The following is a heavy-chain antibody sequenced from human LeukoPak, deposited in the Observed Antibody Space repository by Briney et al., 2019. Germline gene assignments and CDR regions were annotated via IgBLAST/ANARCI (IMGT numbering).Heavy chain of an antibody. CDR1: GYSFTSYW. CDR2: IYPGDSDT. J-gene: IGHJ4*02. Sequence: GESLKISCKGSGYSFTSYWIGWVRQMPGKGLEVMGIIYPGDSDTRFSPSFQGQVTISADKSISTAYLQWSSLKASDTAIYYCERKYYYDSSGYYYFDYWGQGTLVTVSS. D-gene: IGHD3-22*01. V-gene: IGHV5-51*01. CDR3: ERKYYYDSSGYYYFDY.